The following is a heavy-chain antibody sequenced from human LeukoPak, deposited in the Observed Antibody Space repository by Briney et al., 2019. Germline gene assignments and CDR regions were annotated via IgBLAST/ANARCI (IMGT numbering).Heavy chain of an antibody. J-gene: IGHJ3*02. CDR3: ARAMYYYDSSGYTPDAFDI. V-gene: IGHV4-34*01. CDR1: GGSFSGYY. D-gene: IGHD3-22*01. Sequence: SETLSLTCAVYGGSFSGYYWSWIRQPPGKGLEWIGEINHSGSTNYNPSLKSRVTMSVDTSKSQFSLKLSSVTTADTAVYYCARAMYYYDSSGYTPDAFDIWGQGTMVTVSS. CDR2: INHSGST.